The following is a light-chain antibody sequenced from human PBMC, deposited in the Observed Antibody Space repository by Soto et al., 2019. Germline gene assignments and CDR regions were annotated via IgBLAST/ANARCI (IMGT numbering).Light chain of an antibody. J-gene: IGLJ3*02. Sequence: QSLLTQPASLSGSPGQSGTISCPGTSSDIGSYDLVSWYRQHPGKAPKLIIYEVNKRPSGVSNRFSASKSGNTASLTISGLQAEDEADYYCRSFAGSPWVFGGGTKVTVL. V-gene: IGLV2-23*02. CDR3: RSFAGSPWV. CDR2: EVN. CDR1: SSDIGSYDL.